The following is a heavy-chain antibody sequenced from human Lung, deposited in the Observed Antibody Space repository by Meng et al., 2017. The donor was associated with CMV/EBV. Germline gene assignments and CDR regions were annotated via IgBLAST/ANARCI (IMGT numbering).Heavy chain of an antibody. J-gene: IGHJ4*02. CDR3: AKDLIPYDSGGYYYVGGIFDY. CDR2: ISAGGGST. CDR1: NYD. Sequence: NYDMSWVRQAPGKGLEWVSAISAGGGSTHYADSVKGRFTISRDSSKNTLYLQMNSLRAEDTAVYYCAKDLIPYDSGGYYYVGGIFDYWGQGTLVTVSS. D-gene: IGHD3-22*01. V-gene: IGHV3-23*01.